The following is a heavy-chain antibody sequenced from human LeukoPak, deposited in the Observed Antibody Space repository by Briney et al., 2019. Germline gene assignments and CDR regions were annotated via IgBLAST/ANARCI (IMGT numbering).Heavy chain of an antibody. CDR3: ARNDRQWLGFDY. J-gene: IGHJ4*02. D-gene: IGHD6-19*01. CDR1: GGSISSYY. Sequence: SETLSLTCTVSGGSISSYYWSWIRQPPGKGLEWIGYIYYSGSTNYNPSLKSRVTISVDTSNNQFSLKLSSVTAADTAVYYCARNDRQWLGFDYWGQGTLVTVSS. CDR2: IYYSGST. V-gene: IGHV4-59*01.